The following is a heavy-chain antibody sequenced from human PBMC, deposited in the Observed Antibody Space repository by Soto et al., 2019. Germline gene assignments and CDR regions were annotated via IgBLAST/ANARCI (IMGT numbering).Heavy chain of an antibody. V-gene: IGHV1-69*04. CDR2: IVPILGVA. J-gene: IGHJ4*02. CDR3: ARVPDRPPALVI. CDR1: GDTFNSNA. Sequence: QVQLVHSGAEVKKPGSSVKVSCKTSGDTFNSNAISWVRQAPGQGLEWMGRIVPILGVADYAQKFQGRVTLTADKSTSTVYMELSSLRSEDTALYCCARVPDRPPALVIWGQGTLVTVSS. D-gene: IGHD5-18*01.